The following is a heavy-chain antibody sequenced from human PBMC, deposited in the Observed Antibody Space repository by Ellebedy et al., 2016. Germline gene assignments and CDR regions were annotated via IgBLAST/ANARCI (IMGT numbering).Heavy chain of an antibody. J-gene: IGHJ4*02. CDR2: ISGDGDII. Sequence: GESLKISXVASGFTFSNFFMSWVRQAPGGGLEWFSTISGDGDIIFSADSVKGRFTISRDNSRYTLYLLMDSLRAADTAVYYCYYGHYSGYWGQGTLVTVSS. V-gene: IGHV3-23*01. CDR1: GFTFSNFF. D-gene: IGHD4-17*01. CDR3: YYGHYSGY.